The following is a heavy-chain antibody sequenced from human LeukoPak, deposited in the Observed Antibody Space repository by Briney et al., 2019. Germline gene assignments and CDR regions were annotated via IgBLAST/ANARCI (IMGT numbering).Heavy chain of an antibody. CDR1: GFTFRSYW. V-gene: IGHV3-7*01. D-gene: IGHD5-12*01. J-gene: IGHJ4*02. Sequence: GGSLRLSCAASGFTFRSYWMSWVRQAPGKGLEWVANINQGGSVQYYMDSVKGRFTISRDDAKNSIYVQMNSLRDEDTAVYYCARVEYSGWNLEYWGQGTLVTVSS. CDR3: ARVEYSGWNLEY. CDR2: INQGGSVQ.